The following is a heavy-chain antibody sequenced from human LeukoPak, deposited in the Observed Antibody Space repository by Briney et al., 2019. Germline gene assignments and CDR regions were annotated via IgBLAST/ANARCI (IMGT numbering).Heavy chain of an antibody. D-gene: IGHD4-17*01. Sequence: SETLSLTCTVSGGSISSGGYYWSWIRQHPGKGLEWIGYIYYSGSTYYNPSLKSRVTISVDTSKNQFSLKLSSVTAADTAVYYCARGLGDYYYFDYWGQGTLVTVSS. CDR1: GGSISSGGYY. CDR3: ARGLGDYYYFDY. J-gene: IGHJ4*02. V-gene: IGHV4-31*03. CDR2: IYYSGST.